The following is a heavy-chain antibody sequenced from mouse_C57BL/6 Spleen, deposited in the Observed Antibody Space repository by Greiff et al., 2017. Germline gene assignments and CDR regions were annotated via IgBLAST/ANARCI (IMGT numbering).Heavy chain of an antibody. CDR3: ARSGNYWYFDV. D-gene: IGHD2-1*01. J-gene: IGHJ1*03. V-gene: IGHV1-42*01. CDR1: GYSFTGYY. Sequence: EVQLQQSGPALVKPGASVKISCKASGYSFTGYYMNWVKQSPEKSLEWIGEINPSTGGTTYNQKFKAKATLTVDKSSSTAYMQLKSLTSEDSAVYYCARSGNYWYFDVWGTGTTVTVSS. CDR2: INPSTGGT.